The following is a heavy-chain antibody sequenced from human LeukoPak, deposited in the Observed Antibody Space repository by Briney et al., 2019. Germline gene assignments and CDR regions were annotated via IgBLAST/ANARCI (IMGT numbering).Heavy chain of an antibody. D-gene: IGHD3-10*01. CDR3: ARTYYYGSGNAFDM. CDR1: GFTFSRYW. Sequence: GGSLRLSCATSGFTFSRYWMSWVRQAPGKGLECVANIKQDGSVTYYVDSVRGRFTISRDNAKNSLYLQMNSLRAEDTAVYYCARTYYYGSGNAFDMWGQGTMVTVSS. V-gene: IGHV3-7*01. J-gene: IGHJ3*02. CDR2: IKQDGSVT.